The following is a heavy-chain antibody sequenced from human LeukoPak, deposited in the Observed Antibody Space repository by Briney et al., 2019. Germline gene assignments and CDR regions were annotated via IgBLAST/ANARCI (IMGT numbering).Heavy chain of an antibody. Sequence: GESLKISWKGSGYSFTSYRIGWVRPIPGKGLEWVGIIYPGDSDSRYSPSFQGQVTISADKSISTAYLQWSSLKASHTAMYYCARRSGGDRLGAFDIWGQGTMVTVSS. V-gene: IGHV5-51*01. D-gene: IGHD2-21*02. J-gene: IGHJ3*02. CDR3: ARRSGGDRLGAFDI. CDR1: GYSFTSYR. CDR2: IYPGDSDS.